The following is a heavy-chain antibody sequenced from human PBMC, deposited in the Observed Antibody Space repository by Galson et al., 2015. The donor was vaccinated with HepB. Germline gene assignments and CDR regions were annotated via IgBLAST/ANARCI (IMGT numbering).Heavy chain of an antibody. Sequence: SVKVSCKASGGTFSSYAISWVRQAPGQGLEWMGGIIPIFGTANSAQKFQGRVTITADESTSTAYMELRSLRYEDTAVYYCARSITGTTVRYYYYMDVWGKGTTVTVSS. CDR3: ARSITGTTVRYYYYMDV. CDR2: IIPIFGTA. J-gene: IGHJ6*03. D-gene: IGHD1-7*01. CDR1: GGTFSSYA. V-gene: IGHV1-69*13.